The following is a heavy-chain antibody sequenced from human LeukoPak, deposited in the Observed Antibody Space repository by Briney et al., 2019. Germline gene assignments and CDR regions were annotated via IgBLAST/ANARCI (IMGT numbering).Heavy chain of an antibody. Sequence: TGGSLRLSCAASGFTFSSYAMSWVRQAPGKGLEWVSAISGSGGSTYYADSVKGRFTISRDNSKNTLYLQMNSLRAEDTAVYYCARSIAVAGRTFDYWGQGTLVTVSS. CDR1: GFTFSSYA. V-gene: IGHV3-23*01. CDR2: ISGSGGST. J-gene: IGHJ4*02. CDR3: ARSIAVAGRTFDY. D-gene: IGHD6-19*01.